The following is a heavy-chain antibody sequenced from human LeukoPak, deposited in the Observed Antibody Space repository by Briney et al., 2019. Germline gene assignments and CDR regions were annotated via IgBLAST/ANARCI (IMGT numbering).Heavy chain of an antibody. CDR2: ISAYNGNT. V-gene: IGHV1-18*01. Sequence: ASVKVSCKASGYTFTSYGISWVRQAPGQGLEWMGWISAYNGNTNYAQKFQGRVTMTRDTSISTAYMELSRLRSDDTAVYYCARGQLVPVYYYYYMDVWGKGTTVTVSS. D-gene: IGHD6-6*01. CDR3: ARGQLVPVYYYYYMDV. CDR1: GYTFTSYG. J-gene: IGHJ6*03.